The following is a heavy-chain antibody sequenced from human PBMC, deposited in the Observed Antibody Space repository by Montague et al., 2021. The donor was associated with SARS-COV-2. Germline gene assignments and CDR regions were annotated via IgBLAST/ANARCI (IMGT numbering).Heavy chain of an antibody. V-gene: IGHV3-53*04. CDR2: IYSGDST. J-gene: IGHJ3*02. CDR1: GFTVSSNY. Sequence: SLRLSCAASGFTVSSNYMSWVRQAPGKGLEWVSVIYSGDSTYYADSVKGRFTIPRHNSKNTLYLQMNSLRAEDTAVYYCARVQGYSGYDGAFDIWGQGTMVTVSS. CDR3: ARVQGYSGYDGAFDI. D-gene: IGHD5-12*01.